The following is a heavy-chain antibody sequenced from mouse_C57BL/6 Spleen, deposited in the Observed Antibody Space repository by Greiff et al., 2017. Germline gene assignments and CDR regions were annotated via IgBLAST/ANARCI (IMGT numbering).Heavy chain of an antibody. J-gene: IGHJ1*03. D-gene: IGHD4-1*01. CDR1: GYTFTNYW. Sequence: VKLQESGAELVRPGTSVKMSCKASGYTFTNYWIGWAKQRPGHGLEWIGDIYPGGGYTNYNEKFKGKATLTADKSSSTAYMQFSSLTSEDSAIYYCARGTGTGYFDVWGTGTTVTVSS. V-gene: IGHV1-63*01. CDR2: IYPGGGYT. CDR3: ARGTGTGYFDV.